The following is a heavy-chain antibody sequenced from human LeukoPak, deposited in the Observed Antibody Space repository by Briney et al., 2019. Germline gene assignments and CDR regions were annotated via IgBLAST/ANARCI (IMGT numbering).Heavy chain of an antibody. V-gene: IGHV3-33*01. CDR1: GFTFRIYG. CDR2: IWYDGSNK. D-gene: IGHD1-26*01. Sequence: GGSLRLSCPAYGFTFRIYGMHWVRQAAGKGLEWVAVIWYDGSNKYYADSVKGRFTISRDNSQNTLYLQMNGLTAEDTGVYYCARDPSGRYAGTFDYWGQGTLVTVSS. J-gene: IGHJ4*02. CDR3: ARDPSGRYAGTFDY.